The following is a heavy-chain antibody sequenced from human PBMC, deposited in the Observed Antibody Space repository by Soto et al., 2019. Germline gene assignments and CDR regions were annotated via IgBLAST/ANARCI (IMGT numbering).Heavy chain of an antibody. CDR1: GGSISSYY. J-gene: IGHJ6*02. Sequence: PSETLALTCTVSGGSISSYYWSWSRQPPGKGLEWIGYIYYSGSTNYNPSLKSRVTISVDTSKNQFSLKLSSVTAADTAVYYCARDRRGDYYYYYGMDVWGQGTTVTVSS. CDR2: IYYSGST. CDR3: ARDRRGDYYYYYGMDV. V-gene: IGHV4-59*01. D-gene: IGHD2-21*02.